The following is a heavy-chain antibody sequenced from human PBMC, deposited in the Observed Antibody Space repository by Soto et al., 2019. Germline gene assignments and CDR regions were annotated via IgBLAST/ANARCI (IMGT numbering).Heavy chain of an antibody. D-gene: IGHD6-13*01. CDR1: GYTFTGYY. V-gene: IGHV1-2*04. J-gene: IGHJ4*02. Sequence: ASVKVSCKASGYTFTGYYMHWVRQAPGQGLEWMGWINPNSGGTNYAQKFQGWVTMTRDTSISTAYMELSRLRSDDTAVYYCARGGEQQLVRDSEGIFDYWGQGTLVTVSS. CDR3: ARGGEQQLVRDSEGIFDY. CDR2: INPNSGGT.